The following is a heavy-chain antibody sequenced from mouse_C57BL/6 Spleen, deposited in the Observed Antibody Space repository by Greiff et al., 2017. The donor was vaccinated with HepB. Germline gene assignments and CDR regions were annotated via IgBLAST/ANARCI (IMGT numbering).Heavy chain of an antibody. CDR1: GFTFSNYW. V-gene: IGHV6-3*01. Sequence: EVKLVESGGGLVQPGGSMKLSCVASGFTFSNYWMNWVRQSPEKGLEWVAQIRLKSDNYATHYAESVKGRFTISRDDSKSSVYLQMNNLRAEDIGIYYCTDYGSSYVGFAYWGQGTLVTVSA. D-gene: IGHD1-1*01. CDR2: IRLKSDNYAT. J-gene: IGHJ3*01. CDR3: TDYGSSYVGFAY.